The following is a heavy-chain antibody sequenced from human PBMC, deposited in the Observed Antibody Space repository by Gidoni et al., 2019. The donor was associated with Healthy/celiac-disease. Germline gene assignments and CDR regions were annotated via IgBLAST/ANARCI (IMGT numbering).Heavy chain of an antibody. V-gene: IGHV4-28*01. J-gene: IGHJ5*02. CDR3: ARSDYYYGSGSYYIGWYWFDP. CDR2: IYYSGST. D-gene: IGHD3-10*01. Sequence: QVQLQESGPGLVKPSDTLSLTCAVSGYSIRSSNWWGGIRQPPGKGLEWIGYIYYSGSTYYNPSLKGRVTMSVDTSKNQFSLKLSSVTAVDTAVYYCARSDYYYGSGSYYIGWYWFDPWGQGTLVTVSS. CDR1: GYSIRSSNW.